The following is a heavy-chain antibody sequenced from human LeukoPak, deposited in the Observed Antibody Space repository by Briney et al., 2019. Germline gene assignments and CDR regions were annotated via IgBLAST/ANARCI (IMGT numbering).Heavy chain of an antibody. CDR3: ASYDFWSGYFFDY. J-gene: IGHJ4*02. CDR1: GGSFSAYY. CDR2: INHSGST. D-gene: IGHD3-3*01. V-gene: IGHV4-34*01. Sequence: SETLSLTCAVYGGSFSAYYWSWVRQPPQKGLEWIGEINHSGSTNYNPSLKSRVTISVDTSKNQFSLQLSSVTAADAAVYYCASYDFWSGYFFDYWGQGTLVTVSS.